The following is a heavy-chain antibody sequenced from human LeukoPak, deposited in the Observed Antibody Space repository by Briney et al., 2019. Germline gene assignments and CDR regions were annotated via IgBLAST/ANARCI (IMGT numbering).Heavy chain of an antibody. J-gene: IGHJ4*02. Sequence: TGGSLRPSCAASGFNFNYYAMNWVRQAPGKGLEWVSGISGSGGDTYYADSVKGRFPISRDNSKNTLSLQMNSLRAEDTAVYYCAKGIDILTAYLDFWGQGTLVTVSS. D-gene: IGHD3-9*01. V-gene: IGHV3-23*01. CDR3: AKGIDILTAYLDF. CDR2: ISGSGGDT. CDR1: GFNFNYYA.